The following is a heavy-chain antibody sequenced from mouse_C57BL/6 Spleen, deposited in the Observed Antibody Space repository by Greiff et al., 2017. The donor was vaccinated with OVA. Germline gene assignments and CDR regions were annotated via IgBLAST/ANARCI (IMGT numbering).Heavy chain of an antibody. CDR1: GYTFTSYW. CDR2: IAPSDSYT. V-gene: IGHV1-50*01. J-gene: IGHJ1*03. D-gene: IGHD1-1*01. Sequence: QVQLQQPGAELVKPGASVKLSCKASGYTFTSYWMQWVKQRPGQGLEWIGEIAPSDSYTNYNQKFKGKATWTVDTSSSTAYMQLSSLTSEDSAVYYCASGGVGAKGYFDVWGTGTTVTVSS. CDR3: ASGGVGAKGYFDV.